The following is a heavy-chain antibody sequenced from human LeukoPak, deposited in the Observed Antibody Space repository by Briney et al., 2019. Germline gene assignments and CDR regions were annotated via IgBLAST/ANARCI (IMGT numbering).Heavy chain of an antibody. V-gene: IGHV5-51*01. CDR2: IYPGDSDT. J-gene: IGHJ3*02. D-gene: IGHD3-22*01. CDR1: GYSFTSYW. Sequence: GESLKISCKGSGYSFTSYWIGWVRQMPGKGLEWMGIIYPGDSDTRYSPSFQGQVTISADKSISTAYLQWGSLKASDTAMYYCASSALIYYYDSSGYHSDAFDIWGQGTMVTVSS. CDR3: ASSALIYYYDSSGYHSDAFDI.